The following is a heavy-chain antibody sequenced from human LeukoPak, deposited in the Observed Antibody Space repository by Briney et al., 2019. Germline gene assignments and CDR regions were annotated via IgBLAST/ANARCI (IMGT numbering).Heavy chain of an antibody. CDR3: ARLGDYSNAHWFDP. D-gene: IGHD4-11*01. CDR2: INSDGSST. CDR1: GFTFSRYW. J-gene: IGHJ5*02. Sequence: GGSLRLSCAASGFTFSRYWMHWVRQAPGKGLVWVSRINSDGSSTNYADSVKGRFTISRDNAKNTLYLQMNSLRAEDTAVYYCARLGDYSNAHWFDPWGQGTLVTVPS. V-gene: IGHV3-74*01.